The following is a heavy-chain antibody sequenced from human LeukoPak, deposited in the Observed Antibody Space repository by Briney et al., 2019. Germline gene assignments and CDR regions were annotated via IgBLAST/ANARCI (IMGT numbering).Heavy chain of an antibody. CDR2: ISSSGSTT. CDR3: ARDNYDSSGYYFD. CDR1: GFTFSNAW. D-gene: IGHD3-22*01. J-gene: IGHJ4*02. Sequence: GGSLRLSCAASGFTFSNAWMSWVRQAPGKGLEWVSYISSSGSTTHYADSVKGRFTISRDNAKNSLYLQMNSLRAEDTAVYYCARDNYDSSGYYFDWGQGTLVTVSS. V-gene: IGHV3-11*04.